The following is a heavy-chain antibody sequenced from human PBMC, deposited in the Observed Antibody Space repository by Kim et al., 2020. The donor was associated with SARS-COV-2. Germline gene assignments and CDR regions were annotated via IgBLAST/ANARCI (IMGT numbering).Heavy chain of an antibody. CDR2: IRSKANGGTT. V-gene: IGHV3-49*04. Sequence: GGSLRLSCTASGFTFGDYAMSWVRQAPGKGLEWVGFIRSKANGGTTEYAATVKGRFTISRDDSKSNAYLQMNSVKTEDTAEYYCTRDRLRITIFGVVILFDYYLDVWGRGTTVTVS. J-gene: IGHJ6*03. D-gene: IGHD3-3*01. CDR3: TRDRLRITIFGVVILFDYYLDV. CDR1: GFTFGDYA.